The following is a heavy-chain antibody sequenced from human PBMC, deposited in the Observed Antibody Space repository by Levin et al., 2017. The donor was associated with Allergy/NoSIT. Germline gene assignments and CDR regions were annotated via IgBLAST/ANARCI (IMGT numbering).Heavy chain of an antibody. J-gene: IGHJ5*02. D-gene: IGHD6-13*01. CDR2: ISGSGALT. Sequence: GGSLRLSCAASGFTFNHFAMNWVRLAPGKGLEWVSVISGSGALTYYAGSVKGRFTISRDKSTNTLFLQMNSLTVEDTGVYYCAKEPYGSSWGYNWFDHWGQGTLVTVSS. V-gene: IGHV3-23*01. CDR3: AKEPYGSSWGYNWFDH. CDR1: GFTFNHFA.